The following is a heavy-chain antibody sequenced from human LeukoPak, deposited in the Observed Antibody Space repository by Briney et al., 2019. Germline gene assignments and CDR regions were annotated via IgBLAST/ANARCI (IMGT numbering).Heavy chain of an antibody. D-gene: IGHD2-21*01. CDR2: ISSSGDDT. CDR1: GFTFRSYA. V-gene: IGHV3-23*01. CDR3: ARDLGTFPSHFDY. Sequence: GRTLRLSCAASGFTFRSYALNWVRQPPGKGLEWVSGISSSGDDTYYADSVKGRFTLSRDNSKNRLYLQMDSLRAEDTAVYYCARDLGTFPSHFDYWGQGTLVAVSS. J-gene: IGHJ4*02.